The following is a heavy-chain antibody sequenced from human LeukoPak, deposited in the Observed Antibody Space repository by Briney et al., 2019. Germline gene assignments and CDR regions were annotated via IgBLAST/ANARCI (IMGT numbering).Heavy chain of an antibody. D-gene: IGHD5-12*01. CDR1: GYTFTSYG. CDR3: ARDVEVDICFDY. Sequence: GASVTVSCTASGYTFTSYGISWVRQAPGQGLEWMGWISAYNGNTNYAQKLQGRVTMTTDTSTSTAYMELRSLRSDDTAVYYCARDVEVDICFDYWGQGTLVTVSS. J-gene: IGHJ4*02. CDR2: ISAYNGNT. V-gene: IGHV1-18*01.